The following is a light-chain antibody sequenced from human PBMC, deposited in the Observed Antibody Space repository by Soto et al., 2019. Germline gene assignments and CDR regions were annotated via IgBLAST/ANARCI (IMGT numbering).Light chain of an antibody. CDR3: HQYGKSPWT. CDR2: GVS. J-gene: IGKJ1*01. CDR1: QSVSSSY. Sequence: EIVLTQSPGTLSLSPGKRATLSCRASQSVSSSYLAWYQQKPGQTPRLLLHGVSSRATGIPDRFSGSGSGTDFTLTISRLEPEDFAVYYCHQYGKSPWTFGQGTKVEIK. V-gene: IGKV3-20*01.